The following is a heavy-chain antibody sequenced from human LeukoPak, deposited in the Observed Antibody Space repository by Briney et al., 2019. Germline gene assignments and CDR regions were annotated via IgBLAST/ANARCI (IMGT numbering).Heavy chain of an antibody. CDR1: GFTVSSNY. CDR2: IYSGGST. CDR3: AREANRVPGTMYFDY. D-gene: IGHD2-2*01. Sequence: PGGSLRLSCAASGFTVSSNYMSWVRQAPGKGLEWVSVIYSGGSTYYADSVKGRFTISSDNSKNTLYLQMNSLRAEDTAVYYCAREANRVPGTMYFDYWGQGTLVTVSS. J-gene: IGHJ4*02. V-gene: IGHV3-53*01.